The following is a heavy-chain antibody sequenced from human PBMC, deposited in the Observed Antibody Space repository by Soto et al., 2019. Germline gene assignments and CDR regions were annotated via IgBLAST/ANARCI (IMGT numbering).Heavy chain of an antibody. Sequence: GGSLRLSCAASGFTFSSYALHWLRQAPGKGLEWVALISYHGSNQYYADSVKGRFTISRDNSKNTLDLQMNSLRREDTALYLCAREESMGYGSTWFQPGYWGQGALVTVSS. CDR3: AREESMGYGSTWFQPGY. V-gene: IGHV3-30-3*01. D-gene: IGHD6-13*01. CDR1: GFTFSSYA. J-gene: IGHJ4*02. CDR2: ISYHGSNQ.